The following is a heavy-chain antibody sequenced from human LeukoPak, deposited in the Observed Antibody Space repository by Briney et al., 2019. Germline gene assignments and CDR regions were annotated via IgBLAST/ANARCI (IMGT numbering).Heavy chain of an antibody. Sequence: PGGSLRLSCAASGFTFSSYWMSWVRQAPGKGLEWVSYISSSGSTIYYADSVKGRFTISRDNAKNSLYLQMNSLRAEDTAVYYCARDRGDSSGYYSDYWGQGTLVTVSS. V-gene: IGHV3-48*04. CDR1: GFTFSSYW. CDR3: ARDRGDSSGYYSDY. J-gene: IGHJ4*02. CDR2: ISSSGSTI. D-gene: IGHD3-22*01.